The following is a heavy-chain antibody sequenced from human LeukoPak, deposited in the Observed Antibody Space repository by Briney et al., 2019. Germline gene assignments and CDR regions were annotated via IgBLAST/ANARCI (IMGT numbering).Heavy chain of an antibody. V-gene: IGHV3-23*01. J-gene: IGHJ3*02. Sequence: GGSLRLSCAASGFTFSSYAMSWVRQAPGKGLEWVSAISGGGGSTYYADSVKGRFTISRDNSKNTLYLQMNSLRAEDTAVYYCAKVMGYYYDSSGYYRDAFDIWGQGTMVTVSS. CDR3: AKVMGYYYDSSGYYRDAFDI. D-gene: IGHD3-22*01. CDR2: ISGGGGST. CDR1: GFTFSSYA.